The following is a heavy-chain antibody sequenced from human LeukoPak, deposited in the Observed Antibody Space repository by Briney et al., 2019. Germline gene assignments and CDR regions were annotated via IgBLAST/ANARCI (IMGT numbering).Heavy chain of an antibody. V-gene: IGHV3-15*01. CDR3: TTQSHMDV. J-gene: IGHJ6*03. CDR2: IKKKTDGETT. CDR1: GFTFSNAW. Sequence: GSLRLSCAASGFTFSNAWMSWVRQAPGEGPEWVGRIKKKTDGETTDYAAPVKGRFIISRDDSKNTLYLQMNSLKTADTAVYYCTTQSHMDVWGKGTTVTVSS.